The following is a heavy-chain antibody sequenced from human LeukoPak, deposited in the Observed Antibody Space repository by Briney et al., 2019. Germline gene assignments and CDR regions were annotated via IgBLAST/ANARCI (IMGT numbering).Heavy chain of an antibody. V-gene: IGHV4-59*08. CDR1: GGSLSSYY. D-gene: IGHD1-26*01. J-gene: IGHJ4*02. CDR3: ARHLSGGYSQTDY. Sequence: SETLSLTCTVSGGSLSSYYWSWIRQPPGKGLEWVGYIYYSGSTNYNPSLMSRVTISVDTSKNQFSLKLSSVTAADTAVYYCARHLSGGYSQTDYWGQGTLVTVSS. CDR2: IYYSGST.